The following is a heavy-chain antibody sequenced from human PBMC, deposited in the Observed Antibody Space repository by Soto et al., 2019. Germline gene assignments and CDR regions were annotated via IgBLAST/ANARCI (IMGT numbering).Heavy chain of an antibody. Sequence: QVQLMQSGAEVKKPGASVKLSCKASGYTFTSYYIHWVRQAPGQGLERMGIINPSGGSASYARKFQGRVAMTRDTFTRRVYMEVSRMGYDDTAVYYCARDPNYSLTYHYYGMDVWGLGTTVTVSS. J-gene: IGHJ6*02. CDR2: INPSGGSA. D-gene: IGHD4-4*01. CDR3: ARDPNYSLTYHYYGMDV. CDR1: GYTFTSYY. V-gene: IGHV1-46*01.